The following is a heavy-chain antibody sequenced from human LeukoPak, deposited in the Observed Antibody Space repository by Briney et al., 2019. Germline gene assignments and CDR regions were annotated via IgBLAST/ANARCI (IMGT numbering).Heavy chain of an antibody. Sequence: SETLSLTCTVSGGSIRSDYWSWIRQSPGKGLEWIGYISYNGSPNYNPSLKSRVTISVDTSKNQFSLKLSSVTAADTAVYYCARGRSGWYRLYAFDIWGQGTMVTVSS. J-gene: IGHJ3*02. D-gene: IGHD6-19*01. V-gene: IGHV4-59*12. CDR1: GGSIRSDY. CDR3: ARGRSGWYRLYAFDI. CDR2: ISYNGSP.